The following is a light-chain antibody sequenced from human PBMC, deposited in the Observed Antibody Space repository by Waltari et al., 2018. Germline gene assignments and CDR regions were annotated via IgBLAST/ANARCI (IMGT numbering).Light chain of an antibody. CDR3: QQYGSSPET. J-gene: IGKJ1*01. CDR1: QSVSNSF. V-gene: IGKV3-20*01. CDR2: GAS. Sequence: EIVFTQSPGTLSLSTGERTTLSCRASQSVSNSFLAWYQQKPGQAPRLLIYGASSRATGIPGRFSGSGSGTDFTLTISRLEPEDFTVYYCQQYGSSPETFGQGTKVEIK.